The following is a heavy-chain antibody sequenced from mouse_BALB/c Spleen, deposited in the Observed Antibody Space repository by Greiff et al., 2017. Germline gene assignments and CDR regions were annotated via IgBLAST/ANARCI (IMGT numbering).Heavy chain of an antibody. CDR3: ARSTMITTAPFDY. Sequence: LQESGAELVRPGVSVKISCKGSGYTFTDYAMHWVKQSHAKSLEWIGVISTYYGDASYNQKFKGKATMTVDKSSSTAYMELARLTSEDSAIYYCARSTMITTAPFDYWGQGTTLTVSS. D-gene: IGHD2-4*01. CDR2: ISTYYGDA. V-gene: IGHV1S137*01. CDR1: GYTFTDYA. J-gene: IGHJ2*01.